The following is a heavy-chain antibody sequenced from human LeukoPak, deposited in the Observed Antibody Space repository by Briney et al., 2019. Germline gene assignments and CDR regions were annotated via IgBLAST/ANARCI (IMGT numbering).Heavy chain of an antibody. CDR3: ARRAGAYSHPYDY. D-gene: IGHD4/OR15-4a*01. J-gene: IGHJ4*02. CDR2: ISGSGDNT. V-gene: IGHV3-23*01. CDR1: GFTFSNYA. Sequence: TGGSLRLSCAASGFTFSNYAMSWVRQAPGKGLEWVSAISGSGDNTYYADSVKGRFTVSRDNSKNTLYLQMNSLRAEDTAVYYCARRAGAYSHPYDYWGQGTLVTVSS.